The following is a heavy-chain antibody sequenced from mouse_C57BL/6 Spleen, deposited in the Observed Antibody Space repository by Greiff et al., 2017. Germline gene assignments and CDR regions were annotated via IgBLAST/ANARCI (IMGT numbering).Heavy chain of an antibody. D-gene: IGHD1-1*01. CDR1: GYTFTSYW. CDR3: AIITTGSYYYAMDY. CDR2: IDPNSGGT. J-gene: IGHJ4*01. Sequence: QVQLKQPGAELVKPGASVKLSCKASGYTFTSYWMHWVKQRPGRGLEWIGRIDPNSGGTKYNEKFKSKATLTVDKPSSTAYMQLSSLTSEDSAVYYCAIITTGSYYYAMDYWGQGTSVTVSS. V-gene: IGHV1-72*01.